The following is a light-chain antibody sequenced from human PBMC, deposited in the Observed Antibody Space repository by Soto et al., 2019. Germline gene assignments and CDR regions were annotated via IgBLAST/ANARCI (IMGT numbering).Light chain of an antibody. V-gene: IGKV3-15*01. CDR2: GAS. Sequence: EIVMTQSPVTLSVSPGDTVIVSCRASQSISNNLAWYQQKPGQAPRLLIYGASTRATGIAARFSGSGSGTEFTLSISSLQSEDFAVYYCQQYNSWPPWTFGQGTRVEIK. CDR3: QQYNSWPPWT. J-gene: IGKJ1*01. CDR1: QSISNN.